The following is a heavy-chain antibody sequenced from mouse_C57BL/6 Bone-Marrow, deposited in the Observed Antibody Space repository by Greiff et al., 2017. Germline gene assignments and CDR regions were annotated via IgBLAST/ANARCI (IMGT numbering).Heavy chain of an antibody. CDR3: ARGHYGSSGAY. D-gene: IGHD1-1*01. CDR2: IDPSDSYT. J-gene: IGHJ3*01. V-gene: IGHV1-50*01. Sequence: QVQLQQPGAELVKPGASVKLSCKASGYTFTSYWMQWVKQRPGQGLEWIGEIDPSDSYTNYNQKFKGKATLTVDTSSSTAYMQLSSLTSEDSAVYYCARGHYGSSGAYWGQGTLVTVSA. CDR1: GYTFTSYW.